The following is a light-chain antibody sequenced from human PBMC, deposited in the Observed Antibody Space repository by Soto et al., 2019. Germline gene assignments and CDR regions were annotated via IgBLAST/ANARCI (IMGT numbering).Light chain of an antibody. J-gene: IGKJ4*01. Sequence: EIMMTQSPATLSVSPGERATLSCRASQSVSSKLAWYQQKPGQFPTLLIYGGSTRAAGIPDRFSGNGSGTEFTLTISSLQSEDFAVYYGQQYGNWPPVTVGGGTKGEIK. CDR2: GGS. CDR1: QSVSSK. CDR3: QQYGNWPPVT. V-gene: IGKV3-15*01.